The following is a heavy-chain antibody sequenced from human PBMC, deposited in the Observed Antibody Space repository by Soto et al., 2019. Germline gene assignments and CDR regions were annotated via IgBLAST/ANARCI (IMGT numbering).Heavy chain of an antibody. D-gene: IGHD3-10*01. CDR1: GVTFSNYA. J-gene: IGHJ4*02. Sequence: EVQLLESGGGLVQPGGSLRLSCTVSGVTFSNYAMNWVRQAPGKGLGWVSSLSGSGGTTYYADSVKGRFIISRDNSKNKLYLLMNSLRAEDTALYYCAKQRADYGSGADTFYFDSWGQGALVTVSS. CDR3: AKQRADYGSGADTFYFDS. V-gene: IGHV3-23*01. CDR2: LSGSGGTT.